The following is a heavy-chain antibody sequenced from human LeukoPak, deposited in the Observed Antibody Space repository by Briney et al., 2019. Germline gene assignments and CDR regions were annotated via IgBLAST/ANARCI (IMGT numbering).Heavy chain of an antibody. CDR1: GCSISSSGYY. J-gene: IGHJ4*02. V-gene: IGHV4-39*01. Sequence: PSESLSLTCTVSGCSISSSGYYWGWIRQPPGKGLEWIGSIYYSGSTYYNPSLKSRVTISVDTSKNQFSLKLSSVTAADTAVYYCASPRYCSSTSCYFGYDYWGQGTLVTVSS. CDR2: IYYSGST. D-gene: IGHD2-2*01. CDR3: ASPRYCSSTSCYFGYDY.